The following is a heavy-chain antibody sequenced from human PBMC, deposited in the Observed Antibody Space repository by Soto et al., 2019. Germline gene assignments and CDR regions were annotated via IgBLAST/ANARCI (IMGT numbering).Heavy chain of an antibody. Sequence: GGSLRLSCVASGFTFGRYGMHWVRQAPGGGLEWVAVIVNDGSNTYYADSVKARFTISRDNSKNMLYLQMNNLGVEDTAIYYCARDDDYEANGLDYWGQGTLVTVSS. CDR1: GFTFGRYG. CDR2: IVNDGSNT. D-gene: IGHD4-17*01. J-gene: IGHJ4*02. V-gene: IGHV3-33*01. CDR3: ARDDDYEANGLDY.